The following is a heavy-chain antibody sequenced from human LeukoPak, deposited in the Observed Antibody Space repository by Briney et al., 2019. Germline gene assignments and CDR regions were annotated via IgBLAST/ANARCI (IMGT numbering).Heavy chain of an antibody. CDR3: AKELGAAAGAGVDY. CDR2: ISGSGGDT. D-gene: IGHD6-13*01. V-gene: IGHV3-23*01. J-gene: IGHJ4*02. Sequence: PGGSLRLSCAASGFIFTNYAMSWVRQAPGKGLEWVSSISGSGGDTYYADSVKGRFTISRDSSMNTLYLQLNSLRAEDTAVYYCAKELGAAAGAGVDYWGQGTLVVVSS. CDR1: GFIFTNYA.